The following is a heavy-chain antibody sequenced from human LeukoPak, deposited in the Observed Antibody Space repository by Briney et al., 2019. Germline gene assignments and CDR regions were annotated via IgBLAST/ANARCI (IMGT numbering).Heavy chain of an antibody. J-gene: IGHJ3*02. V-gene: IGHV3-9*01. CDR2: INWNSDNI. CDR3: ARASYYYDTTGLGAVDI. D-gene: IGHD3-22*01. CDR1: GFTFNDHA. Sequence: GGSLRLSCAASGFTFNDHAMYWVRQAPGKGLEWVSGINWNSDNIGYADSVKGRFTISRDDAKNSLFLQMNSLRTEDTTLYYCARASYYYDTTGLGAVDIWGQGTMVTVSS.